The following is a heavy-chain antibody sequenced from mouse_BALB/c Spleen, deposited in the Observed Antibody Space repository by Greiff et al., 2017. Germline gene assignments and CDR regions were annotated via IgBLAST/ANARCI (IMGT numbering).Heavy chain of an antibody. CDR3: AGYGNYYAMDY. V-gene: IGHV1S34*01. CDR2: ISCYNGAT. CDR1: GYSFTGYY. Sequence: LVKTGASVKISCKASGYSFTGYYMHWVKQSHGKSLEWIGYISCYNGATSYNQKFKGKATFTVDTSSSTGYMQFNSLTSEDSAVYYCAGYGNYYAMDYWGQGTSVTVSS. J-gene: IGHJ4*01. D-gene: IGHD2-10*02.